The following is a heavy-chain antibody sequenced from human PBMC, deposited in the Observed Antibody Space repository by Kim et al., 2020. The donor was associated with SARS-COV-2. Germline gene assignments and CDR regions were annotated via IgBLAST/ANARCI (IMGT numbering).Heavy chain of an antibody. CDR3: TTDPNWNYAPGDY. D-gene: IGHD1-7*01. Sequence: YAAPVKGRFTISRDDSKNTLYLQMNSLKTEDTAVYYCTTDPNWNYAPGDYWGQGTLVTVSS. J-gene: IGHJ4*02. V-gene: IGHV3-15*01.